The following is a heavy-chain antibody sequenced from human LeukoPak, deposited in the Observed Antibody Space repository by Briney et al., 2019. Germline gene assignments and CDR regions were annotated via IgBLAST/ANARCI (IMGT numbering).Heavy chain of an antibody. CDR3: ARVSDTSMVTPGFDS. CDR1: GYNFNRYS. D-gene: IGHD5-18*01. V-gene: IGHV1-18*01. CDR2: VSTSNGAT. J-gene: IGHJ4*02. Sequence: GASVKVSCKTSGYNFNRYSITWVRQAPGQGLEWMGWVSTSNGATNYAEKFQGRVTMTTETVTKTAYLELRRLTSGDTAMYFCARVSDTSMVTPGFDSWGQGTLVTVS.